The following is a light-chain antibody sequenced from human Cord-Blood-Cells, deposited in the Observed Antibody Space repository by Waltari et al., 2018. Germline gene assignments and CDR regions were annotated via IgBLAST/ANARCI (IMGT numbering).Light chain of an antibody. CDR2: LCS. CDR3: MQALQTPFT. J-gene: IGKJ3*01. Sequence: EIGMTQSTLSLPVTPGEPASISCRSSQSSLHSNGYNYLDRYLQKPGQPRQPLIYLCSNRSSGVPDRFSGSGSGTDFTLEVGREAAEDVGVYYCMQALQTPFTFGPGAKVDIK. CDR1: QSSLHSNGYNY. V-gene: IGKV2-28*01.